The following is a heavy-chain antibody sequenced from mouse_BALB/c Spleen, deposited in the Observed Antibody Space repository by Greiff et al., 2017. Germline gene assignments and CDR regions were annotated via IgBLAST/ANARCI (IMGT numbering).Heavy chain of an antibody. CDR1: GFTFSSYT. CDR2: ISNGGGST. V-gene: IGHV5-12-2*01. J-gene: IGHJ4*01. Sequence: EVQLVESGGGLVQPGGSLKLSCAASGFTFSSYTMSWVRQTPEKRLEWVAYISNGGGSTYYPDTVKGRFTISRDNAKNTLYLQMSSLKSEDTAMYYCARHVGYDYPYYAMDYWGQGTSVTVSS. CDR3: ARHVGYDYPYYAMDY. D-gene: IGHD2-4*01.